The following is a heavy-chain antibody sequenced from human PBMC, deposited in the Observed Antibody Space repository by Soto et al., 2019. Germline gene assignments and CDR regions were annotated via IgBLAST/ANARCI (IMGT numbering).Heavy chain of an antibody. D-gene: IGHD6-13*01. CDR3: ARREQMSWYVYY. CDR1: EFTFSSYS. V-gene: IGHV3-21*01. CDR2: ISSSSSYI. Sequence: GGSLRLSCAASEFTFSSYSMNWVRQAPGKGLEWVSSISSSSSYIYYADSVKGRFTISRDNAKNSLYLQMNSLRAEDTAVYYCARREQMSWYVYYWGQGTLVTVSS. J-gene: IGHJ4*02.